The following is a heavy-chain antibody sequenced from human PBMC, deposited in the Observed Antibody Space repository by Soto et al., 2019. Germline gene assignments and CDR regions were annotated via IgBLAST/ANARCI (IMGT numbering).Heavy chain of an antibody. J-gene: IGHJ6*02. CDR3: ARDLIVVVPAASPMDYYYYGMTS. CDR2: IIPIFGTA. V-gene: IGHV1-69*06. CDR1: GGTFSSYA. D-gene: IGHD2-2*01. Sequence: SVKVSCKASGGTFSSYAISWVRQAPGQGLEWMGGIIPIFGTANYAQKFQGGVTITADKSTSTAYMELSSLRSEDTAVYYCARDLIVVVPAASPMDYYYYGMTSGAKGPRSPLL.